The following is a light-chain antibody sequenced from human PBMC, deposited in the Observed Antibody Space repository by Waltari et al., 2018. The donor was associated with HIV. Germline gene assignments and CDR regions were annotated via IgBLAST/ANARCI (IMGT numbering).Light chain of an antibody. CDR1: QDNSNS. CDR2: STS. CDR3: QQLNTYPHT. J-gene: IGKJ2*01. Sequence: DIHLTQSPSFLSASVGARVLITCRASQDNSNSVAWYQQRPGKAPQLLFSSTSTLQSGVRARFRGSRSRTEYTLTIASLQAEDFATYFCQQLNTYPHTFGQGTKVEI. V-gene: IGKV1-9*01.